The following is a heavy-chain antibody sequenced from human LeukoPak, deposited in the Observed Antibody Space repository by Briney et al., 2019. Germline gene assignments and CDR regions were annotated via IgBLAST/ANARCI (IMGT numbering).Heavy chain of an antibody. V-gene: IGHV3-23*01. J-gene: IGHJ6*02. D-gene: IGHD1-14*01. CDR1: GFTFSSYA. CDR2: ISGSSGSK. CDR3: AKVRTYFYHGLDV. Sequence: AGGSLRLSCAASGFTFSSYAMSWVRQAPGKGLEWVSAISGSSGSKHYADSVKGRFTISRDNSKNTLFLQVNSLRAEDTAVYYCAKVRTYFYHGLDVWGQGTTVTVSS.